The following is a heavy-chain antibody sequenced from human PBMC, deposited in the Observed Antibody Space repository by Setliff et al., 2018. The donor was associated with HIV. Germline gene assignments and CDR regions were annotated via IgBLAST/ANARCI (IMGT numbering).Heavy chain of an antibody. J-gene: IGHJ4*02. CDR3: ARGGYCNSDNCDRGRNFDY. CDR1: SGSFTGYY. Sequence: SETLSLTCAVYSGSFTGYYWTWIRQPPGKGLEWVGEINRFGITNYNPSLKSRLTLSVDTSKNQFSLNVNSVTAADTAVYYCARGGYCNSDNCDRGRNFDYWSQGMLVTVSS. D-gene: IGHD2-15*01. CDR2: INRFGIT. V-gene: IGHV4-34*01.